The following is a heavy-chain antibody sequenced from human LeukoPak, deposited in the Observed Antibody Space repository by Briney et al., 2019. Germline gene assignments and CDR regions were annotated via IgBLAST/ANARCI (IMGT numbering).Heavy chain of an antibody. CDR1: GGSISSGGYY. CDR2: IYYSGST. Sequence: PSETLSLTCTVSGGSISSGGYYWSWIRQPPGKGLEWIGYIYYSGSTYYNPSLKSRVTISVDTSKNQFSLKLSSVTAADTAVYYCARTAQYYYDSSGHWHAFDIWGQGTMVTVSS. V-gene: IGHV4-31*03. J-gene: IGHJ3*02. CDR3: ARTAQYYYDSSGHWHAFDI. D-gene: IGHD3-22*01.